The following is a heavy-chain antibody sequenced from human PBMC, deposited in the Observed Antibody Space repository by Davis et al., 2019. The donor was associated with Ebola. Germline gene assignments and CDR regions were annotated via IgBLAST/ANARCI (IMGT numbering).Heavy chain of an antibody. CDR3: ARAVYDTSGNYWIGNWFDS. CDR1: GGSFSGYY. Sequence: PSETLSLSCAVYGGSFSGYYWSWIRQPPGKGLEWIGESNHSGNTNYSPSLKSRVTISVDTSKNQFSLKFNSVTAADTAVYYCARAVYDTSGNYWIGNWFDSWGQGTLVTVSS. V-gene: IGHV4-34*01. D-gene: IGHD3-22*01. CDR2: SNHSGNT. J-gene: IGHJ5*01.